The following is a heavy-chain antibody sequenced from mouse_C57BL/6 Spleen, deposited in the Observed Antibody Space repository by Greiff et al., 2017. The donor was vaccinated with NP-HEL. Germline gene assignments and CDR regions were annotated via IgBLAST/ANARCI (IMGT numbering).Heavy chain of an antibody. CDR3: ARRWIYYGSSYWYFDY. Sequence: VQLQQSGPELVKPGASVKISCKASGYSFTGYYMNWVKQSPEKSLEWIGEINPSTGGTTYNQKFKAKATLTVDKSSSTAYMQLKSLTSEDSAVYYCARRWIYYGSSYWYFDYWGQGTTLTVSS. CDR1: GYSFTGYY. D-gene: IGHD1-1*01. V-gene: IGHV1-42*01. CDR2: INPSTGGT. J-gene: IGHJ2*01.